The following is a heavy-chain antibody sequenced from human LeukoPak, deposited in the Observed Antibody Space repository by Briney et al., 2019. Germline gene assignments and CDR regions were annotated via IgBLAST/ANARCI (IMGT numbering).Heavy chain of an antibody. Sequence: PGGSLRLSCAASGFTFSSYAMSWVRQAPGKGLEWVSAISGSGGSTYYADSVKGRFTFSRDNSKNTLYLQMNSLRAEDTAVYYCAKARGFVVVTGFDYWGQGTLVTVSS. D-gene: IGHD2-21*02. CDR2: ISGSGGST. CDR1: GFTFSSYA. CDR3: AKARGFVVVTGFDY. J-gene: IGHJ4*02. V-gene: IGHV3-23*01.